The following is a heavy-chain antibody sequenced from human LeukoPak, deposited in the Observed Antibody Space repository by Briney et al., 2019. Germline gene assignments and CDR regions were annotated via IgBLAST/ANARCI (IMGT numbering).Heavy chain of an antibody. CDR1: GFTLSNYR. D-gene: IGHD5/OR15-5a*01. J-gene: IGHJ4*02. CDR3: AKDRLSRHSVTCPHY. V-gene: IGHV3-30*18. CDR2: ISFDGNDK. Sequence: GGSLRLTCAASGFTLSNYRMHWVRQAPGKGLEWVAVISFDGNDKYYADSVRGRFTISRDTSKNTLYVQLNSLRAEDTAVYYCAKDRLSRHSVTCPHYWGQGTLVTVSS.